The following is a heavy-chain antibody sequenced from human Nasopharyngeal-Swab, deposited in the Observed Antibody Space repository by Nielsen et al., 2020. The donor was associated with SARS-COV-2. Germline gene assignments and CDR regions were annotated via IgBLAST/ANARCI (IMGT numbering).Heavy chain of an antibody. CDR1: GYSFTTYW. Sequence: GESLKISCKGSGYSFTTYWIGWVRQMPGKGLEWVGIIYPGDSNTRYSPSFQGQVTISVDKYSSTAYLQWSSLKASDTAIYYCARPMRPMGHYYFGMDVWGQETTVTVSS. D-gene: IGHD1-26*01. CDR2: IYPGDSNT. V-gene: IGHV5-51*01. CDR3: ARPMRPMGHYYFGMDV. J-gene: IGHJ6*02.